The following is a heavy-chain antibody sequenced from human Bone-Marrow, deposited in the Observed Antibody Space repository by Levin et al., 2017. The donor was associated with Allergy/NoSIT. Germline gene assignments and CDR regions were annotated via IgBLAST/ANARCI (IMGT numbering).Heavy chain of an antibody. D-gene: IGHD3-16*01. J-gene: IGHJ4*02. V-gene: IGHV3-23*01. CDR1: GFTFSSYA. CDR2: ISGSGGST. Sequence: GGSLRLSCAASGFTFSSYAMSWVRQAPGKGLEWVSAISGSGGSTYYADSVKGRFTISRDNSKNTLYLQMNSLRAEDTAVYYCARQGVMITFGGFDYWGQGTLVTVSS. CDR3: ARQGVMITFGGFDY.